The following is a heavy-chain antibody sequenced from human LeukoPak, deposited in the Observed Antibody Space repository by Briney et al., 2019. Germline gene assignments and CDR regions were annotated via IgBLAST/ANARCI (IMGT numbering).Heavy chain of an antibody. Sequence: SETLSLTCTVSGGSISSYYWSWIRQPAGKGLKWIGRIYTSGSTNYNPSLKSRVTMSVDTSKNQFSLKLSSVTAADTAVYYCARDSVVITDDAFDIWGQGTMVTVSS. J-gene: IGHJ3*02. CDR1: GGSISSYY. V-gene: IGHV4-4*07. CDR3: ARDSVVITDDAFDI. CDR2: IYTSGST. D-gene: IGHD3-22*01.